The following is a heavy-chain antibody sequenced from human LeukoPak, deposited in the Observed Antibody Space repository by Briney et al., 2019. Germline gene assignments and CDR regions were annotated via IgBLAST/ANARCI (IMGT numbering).Heavy chain of an antibody. Sequence: ETLFLTCAVSGGSISSSNWWSWVRQPPGKGLEWVSAISGSGGSTYYADSVKGRFTISRDNSKNTLYLQMNSLRAEDTAVYYCAKDAGYCSGGSCPYYFDYWGQGTLVTVSS. J-gene: IGHJ4*02. CDR2: ISGSGGST. CDR3: AKDAGYCSGGSCPYYFDY. V-gene: IGHV3-23*01. D-gene: IGHD2-15*01. CDR1: GGSISSSN.